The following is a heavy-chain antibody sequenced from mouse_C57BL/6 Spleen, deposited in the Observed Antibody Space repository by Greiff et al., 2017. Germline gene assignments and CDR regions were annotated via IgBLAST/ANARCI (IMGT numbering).Heavy chain of an antibody. V-gene: IGHV1-22*01. CDR2: INPNNGGT. J-gene: IGHJ4*01. D-gene: IGHD2-1*01. CDR1: GYTFTDYN. Sequence: VQLQQSGPELVKPGASVKMSCKASGYTFTDYNMHWVKQSHGKSLEWIGYINPNNGGTSYNQKFKGKATLTVNKSSSTAYMEVRSLTSEDSAVYNCARDGKRYYAMDYWGQGTSVTVSS. CDR3: ARDGKRYYAMDY.